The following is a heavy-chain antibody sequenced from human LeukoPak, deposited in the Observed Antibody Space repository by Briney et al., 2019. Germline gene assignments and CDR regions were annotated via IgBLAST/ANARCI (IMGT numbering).Heavy chain of an antibody. J-gene: IGHJ4*02. CDR1: GYTFTGYY. D-gene: IGHD3-16*01. Sequence: ASVKVSCKASGYTFTGYYMHWVRQAPGQGLEWMGGIIPIFGTANYAQKFQGRVTITADESTSTAYMELSSLRSEDTAMYYCARLHPGDNWGRGTLVTVSS. CDR3: ARLHPGDN. V-gene: IGHV1-69*13. CDR2: IIPIFGTA.